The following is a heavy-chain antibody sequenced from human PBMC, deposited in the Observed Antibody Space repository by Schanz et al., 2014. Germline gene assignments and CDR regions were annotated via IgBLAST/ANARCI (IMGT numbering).Heavy chain of an antibody. J-gene: IGHJ4*02. CDR3: ARSAGRDFWSGYYTRFDY. Sequence: EADLVESGGGLIQRGESLRLSCSASGFSFSSYSMNWVRQAPGKGLEWVSALSGSGGSTYYADSVKGRFTISRDNSENTLYLQMNSLSADDTAVYYCARSAGRDFWSGYYTRFDYWGQGTLVTVSS. D-gene: IGHD3-3*01. V-gene: IGHV3-23*04. CDR1: GFSFSSYS. CDR2: LSGSGGST.